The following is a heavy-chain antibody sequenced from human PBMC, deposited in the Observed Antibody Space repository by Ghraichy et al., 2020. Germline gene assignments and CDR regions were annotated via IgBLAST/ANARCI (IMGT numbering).Heavy chain of an antibody. V-gene: IGHV4-59*08. CDR2: IYYSGST. CDR1: GGSISSYY. J-gene: IGHJ4*02. CDR3: ARHGPHYYDNSPYFDY. D-gene: IGHD3-22*01. Sequence: SETLSLTCTVSGGSISSYYWSWIRQPPGKGLEWIGNIYYSGSTNYNPSLKSRVTISVDTSKNQFSLKLSSVTAADTAVYYCARHGPHYYDNSPYFDYWGQGTLVTVSP.